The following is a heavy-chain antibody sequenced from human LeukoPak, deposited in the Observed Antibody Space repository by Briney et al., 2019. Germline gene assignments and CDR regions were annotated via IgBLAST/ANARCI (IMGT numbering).Heavy chain of an antibody. V-gene: IGHV3-11*04. CDR2: ISSSGSTI. Sequence: GGSLGLSCAASGFTFSDYYMSWIRHAPGKGLEWVPYISSSGSTIYYADSVKGRFTISRDNAKNSLYLQMNSLRAEDTAVYYCARGCSNYCHWLDSWGQGTLVTVSS. D-gene: IGHD2-2*01. J-gene: IGHJ5*01. CDR1: GFTFSDYY. CDR3: ARGCSNYCHWLDS.